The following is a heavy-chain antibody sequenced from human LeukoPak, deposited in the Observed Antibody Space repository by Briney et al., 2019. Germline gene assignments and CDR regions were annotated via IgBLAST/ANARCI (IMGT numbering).Heavy chain of an antibody. V-gene: IGHV3-9*01. CDR1: GFTFDDYA. J-gene: IGHJ6*02. CDR2: ISWNSGSI. CDR3: AKDIMAAADYYYYGMDV. D-gene: IGHD6-13*01. Sequence: GRSLRLSCAASGFTFDDYAMHWVRQAPGKGLEWVSGISWNSGSIGYADSVKGRFTISRDNAKNSLYLQMNSLRAEDTALYYCAKDIMAAADYYYYGMDVWGQGTMVTVSS.